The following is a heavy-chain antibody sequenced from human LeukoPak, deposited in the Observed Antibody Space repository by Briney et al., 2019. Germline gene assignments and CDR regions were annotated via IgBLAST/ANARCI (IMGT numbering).Heavy chain of an antibody. CDR1: GYTFTSYG. CDR3: ARTGGATVTTPFDY. Sequence: ASVKVSCKASGYTFTSYGISWVRQPPGQGLEWMGWISAYNGNTNYVQKLQGRVTMATDTSTSTAYMELRSLRSDDTAMYYCARTGGATVTTPFDYWGQGTLVTVSS. J-gene: IGHJ4*02. CDR2: ISAYNGNT. V-gene: IGHV1-18*01. D-gene: IGHD4-17*01.